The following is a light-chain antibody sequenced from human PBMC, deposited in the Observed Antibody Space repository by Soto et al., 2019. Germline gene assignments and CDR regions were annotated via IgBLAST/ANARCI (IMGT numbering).Light chain of an antibody. Sequence: QSVLTQPPSVSGSPGQSVTISCTGTSTDFVSYNRVSWYQQPPGTAPKLIIYEASNRPSGVPDRFSGSKSGNTASLTISGLQAEDEADYYCGSYKTSSNYVFGTGTKVTVL. CDR1: STDFVSYNR. CDR3: GSYKTSSNYV. CDR2: EAS. J-gene: IGLJ1*01. V-gene: IGLV2-18*02.